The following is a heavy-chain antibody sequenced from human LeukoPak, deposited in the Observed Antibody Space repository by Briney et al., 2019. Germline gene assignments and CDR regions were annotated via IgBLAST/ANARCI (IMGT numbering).Heavy chain of an antibody. CDR3: AKAPPGGSYFPHWFDP. D-gene: IGHD1-26*01. V-gene: IGHV3-48*03. CDR1: GFTFSSYE. Sequence: GGSLRLSCAASGFTFSSYEMNWVRQAPGKGLDWVSYISTSGSTIYYADSVKGRFTISRDNAKNTLYLQMNSLRAEDTAVYYCAKAPPGGSYFPHWFDPWGQGTLVTVSS. CDR2: ISTSGSTI. J-gene: IGHJ5*02.